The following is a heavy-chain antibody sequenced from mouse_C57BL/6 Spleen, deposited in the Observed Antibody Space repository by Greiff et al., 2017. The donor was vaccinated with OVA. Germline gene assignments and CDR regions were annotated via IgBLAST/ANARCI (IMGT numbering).Heavy chain of an antibody. Sequence: QVQLQQSGPELVKPGASVKISCKASGYAFSSSWMNWVKQRPGKGLEWIGRIYPGDGDTNYNGKFKGKATLTADKSSSTAYMQLRLLTSEYSGVYFCASNTCYCNGYYAMDYWGQGTSVTVSS. V-gene: IGHV1-82*01. CDR2: IYPGDGDT. CDR3: ASNTCYCNGYYAMDY. J-gene: IGHJ4*01. D-gene: IGHD2-10*01. CDR1: GYAFSSSW.